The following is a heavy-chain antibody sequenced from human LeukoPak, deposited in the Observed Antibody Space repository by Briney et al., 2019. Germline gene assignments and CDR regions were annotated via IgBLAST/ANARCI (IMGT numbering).Heavy chain of an antibody. CDR1: GGSFSGYY. CDR2: INHSGST. V-gene: IGHV4-34*01. J-gene: IGHJ3*02. CDR3: ARYIVSYPHDAFDI. D-gene: IGHD1-26*01. Sequence: PSETLSLTCAVYGGSFSGYYWSWIRQPPGKGLEWIGEINHSGSTNYNPSLKSRVTISVDTSKKQFSLKLSSVTAADTAFYYCARYIVSYPHDAFDIWGQGTIVTVSS.